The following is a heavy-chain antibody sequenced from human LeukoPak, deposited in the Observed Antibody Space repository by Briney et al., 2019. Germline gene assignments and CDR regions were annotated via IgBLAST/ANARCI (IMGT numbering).Heavy chain of an antibody. D-gene: IGHD3-10*01. CDR3: AREADYYGTTGYSYYFDH. CDR2: IYHSGST. J-gene: IGHJ4*02. V-gene: IGHV4-30-2*01. CDR1: GGSISSGGYY. Sequence: SETLSLTCTVSGGSISSGGYYWSWIRQPPGKGLEWIGYIYHSGSTYYNPSLKSRVTISVDRSKNQFSLKLSSVTAADTAVYYCAREADYYGTTGYSYYFDHWGQGTLVPVSS.